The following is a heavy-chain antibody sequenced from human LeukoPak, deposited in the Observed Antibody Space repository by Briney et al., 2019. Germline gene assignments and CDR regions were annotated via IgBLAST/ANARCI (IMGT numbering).Heavy chain of an antibody. CDR1: GFTFSSYG. J-gene: IGHJ6*03. CDR2: IQYDGSNK. Sequence: GSLILSCAASGFTFSSYGIHWVRQAPGKGLEWVAFIQYDGSNKYYADSVKGRFTISRDNSKNTLNLQPNSLRAEDTAVYYCAKDGVTGYYQYYMDVWGKGTTVTVSS. D-gene: IGHD3-9*01. V-gene: IGHV3-30*02. CDR3: AKDGVTGYYQYYMDV.